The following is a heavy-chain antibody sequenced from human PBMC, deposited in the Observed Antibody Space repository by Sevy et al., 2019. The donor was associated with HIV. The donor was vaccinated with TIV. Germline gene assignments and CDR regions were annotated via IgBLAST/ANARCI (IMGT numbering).Heavy chain of an antibody. V-gene: IGHV3-74*01. D-gene: IGHD1-26*01. CDR3: VAANTWEDY. J-gene: IGHJ4*02. CDR1: GFTFGSYW. CDR2: VNSDGSST. Sequence: GGSLRPSCSASGFTFGSYWMHWVRQAPGKGLVWISGVNSDGSSTNYADSVKGRFTMSRDSAKNTLYLQMNSLRAEDTAVYFCVAANTWEDYWGQGTLVTVSS.